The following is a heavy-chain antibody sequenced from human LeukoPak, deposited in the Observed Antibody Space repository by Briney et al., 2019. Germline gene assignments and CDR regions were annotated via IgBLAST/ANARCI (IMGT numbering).Heavy chain of an antibody. V-gene: IGHV3-30*18. J-gene: IGHJ4*02. Sequence: GGSLLLSCAASGFTFNTHAIHWVRPPPGKGLQWVAVISYDGANKYYADSVKGRFTISRDNSKNTMYLQMNSLSAEDTAVYYCAKDPGYYDSTAYIFEYWGQGTLVTVSS. CDR2: ISYDGANK. CDR3: AKDPGYYDSTAYIFEY. CDR1: GFTFNTHA. D-gene: IGHD3-22*01.